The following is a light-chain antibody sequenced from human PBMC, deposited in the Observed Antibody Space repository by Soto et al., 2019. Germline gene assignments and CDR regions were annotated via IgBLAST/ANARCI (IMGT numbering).Light chain of an antibody. CDR1: SSDVGGYNF. J-gene: IGLJ1*01. CDR3: SSYAGSNIFV. CDR2: EVS. Sequence: QSALTQPPCASGSPGQSVTISCTGTSSDVGGYNFVAWYQQHPGKAPKLMISEVSKRPSGVPDRFSGSKSGNTASLTVSGLQAEDEADYYCSSYAGSNIFVFGTGTKLTVL. V-gene: IGLV2-8*01.